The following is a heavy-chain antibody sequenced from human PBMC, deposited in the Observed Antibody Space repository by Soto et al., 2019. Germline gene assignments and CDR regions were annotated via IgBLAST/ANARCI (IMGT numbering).Heavy chain of an antibody. CDR2: INPMFIEP. V-gene: IGHV1-69*01. D-gene: IGHD2-8*02. CDR1: GDTFRNFA. Sequence: QMRLVQSGAEVKKPGSSVKVSCKSSGDTFRNFAFRWVRRAPGQGLEWMGGINPMFIEPDYAQKFRDRITIVADEATSTVYLELRSLRSDDTGVYFCSRDPQSTGCGSHAFYGMDVWGQGTTVTVTS. J-gene: IGHJ6*02. CDR3: SRDPQSTGCGSHAFYGMDV.